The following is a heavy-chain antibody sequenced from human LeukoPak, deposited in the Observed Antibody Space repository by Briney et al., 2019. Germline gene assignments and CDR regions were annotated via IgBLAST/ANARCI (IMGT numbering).Heavy chain of an antibody. J-gene: IGHJ4*02. CDR3: AREGRSGTHFDY. D-gene: IGHD1-26*01. V-gene: IGHV4-39*02. CDR2: IYYSGST. Sequence: SETLSLTCTVSGGSISSSSYYWGWIRQPPGKGLEWIGSIYYSGSTYYNPSLKSRVTISVDTSKNQLSLKLSSVTAADTAVYYCAREGRSGTHFDYWGQGTLVTVSS. CDR1: GGSISSSSYY.